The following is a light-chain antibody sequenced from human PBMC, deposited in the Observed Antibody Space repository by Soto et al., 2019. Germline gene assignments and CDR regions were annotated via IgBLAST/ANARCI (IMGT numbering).Light chain of an antibody. Sequence: VMTQSPATLSVSPGERVTLSCRASQSVRSNLAWYQQKPGQAPRLLIYGASTRATGLPARFSGSGSGTDFTLTISSLQSEDSAVYYCQQYNTWPPITFGQGTRLEIK. CDR3: QQYNTWPPIT. V-gene: IGKV3-15*01. CDR2: GAS. J-gene: IGKJ5*01. CDR1: QSVRSN.